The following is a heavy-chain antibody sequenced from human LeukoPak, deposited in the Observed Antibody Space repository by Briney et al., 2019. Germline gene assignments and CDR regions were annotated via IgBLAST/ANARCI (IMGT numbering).Heavy chain of an antibody. Sequence: ASVKVSCKASGYLFTAYYIHWVRQAPGQGLEWMGWFNPNTADTYSTQKFQGRVTMTRDTSISTVYMELTSLRSDDTAVYYCARDRLRYSGYDAFDYWGQGTLVTVSS. V-gene: IGHV1-2*02. CDR3: ARDRLRYSGYDAFDY. CDR1: GYLFTAYY. J-gene: IGHJ4*02. CDR2: FNPNTADT. D-gene: IGHD5-12*01.